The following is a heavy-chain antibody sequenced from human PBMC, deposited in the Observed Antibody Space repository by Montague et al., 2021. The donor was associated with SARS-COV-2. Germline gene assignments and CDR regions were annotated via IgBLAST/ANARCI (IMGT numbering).Heavy chain of an antibody. CDR2: IDHRGTS. D-gene: IGHD3-22*01. Sequence: SEALSLTCAVYGESFSGFHWTWIRQPPGKGLEWIGEIDHRGTSNYNPSLKSRVTISMDTSKDQFSLRLNSVTAADTGVYYCARGHLGTTMVVVVMVGAQFYFDYWGQGRLVTVSS. J-gene: IGHJ4*02. V-gene: IGHV4-34*01. CDR3: ARGHLGTTMVVVVMVGAQFYFDY. CDR1: GESFSGFH.